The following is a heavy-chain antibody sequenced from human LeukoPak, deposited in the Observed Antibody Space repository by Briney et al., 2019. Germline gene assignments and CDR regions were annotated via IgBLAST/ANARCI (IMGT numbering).Heavy chain of an antibody. CDR3: ATPRGYSYDY. CDR1: GFTFSTYW. V-gene: IGHV3-74*01. J-gene: IGHJ4*02. CDR2: INSDGSST. Sequence: GGSLRLSCAASGFTFSTYWMHWVRQAPGKGLVLVSRINSDGSSTTYADSVKGRFTISRDNAKNTLYLQMNSLRAEDTAVYYCATPRGYSYDYWGQGTLVTVSS. D-gene: IGHD5-18*01.